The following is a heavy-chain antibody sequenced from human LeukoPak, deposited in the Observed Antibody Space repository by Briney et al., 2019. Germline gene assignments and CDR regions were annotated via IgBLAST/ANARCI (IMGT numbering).Heavy chain of an antibody. V-gene: IGHV4-61*01. CDR2: ISYSGST. Sequence: SETLSLTCAVSGYSISSGYYWGWIRQPPGKGLEWIGYISYSGSTNYNPSLKSRVTISVDTSKNQFSLKLSSVTAADTAVYYCARYVWGSYPTFEDYWGQGTLVTVS. D-gene: IGHD3-16*02. J-gene: IGHJ4*02. CDR3: ARYVWGSYPTFEDY. CDR1: GYSISSGYY.